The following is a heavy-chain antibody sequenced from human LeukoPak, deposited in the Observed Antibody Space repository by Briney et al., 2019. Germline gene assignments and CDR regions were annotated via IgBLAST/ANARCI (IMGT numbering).Heavy chain of an antibody. CDR3: ARELIDWLAFDI. Sequence: GGSLRLSCAASGFTFSSYWMHWVRQAPGKGLVWVSRINSDGSSTSCADSVKGRFTISRDNAKNTLYLQMNSLRAEDTAVYYCARELIDWLAFDIWGQGTMVTVSS. V-gene: IGHV3-74*01. J-gene: IGHJ3*02. CDR1: GFTFSSYW. D-gene: IGHD3-9*01. CDR2: INSDGSST.